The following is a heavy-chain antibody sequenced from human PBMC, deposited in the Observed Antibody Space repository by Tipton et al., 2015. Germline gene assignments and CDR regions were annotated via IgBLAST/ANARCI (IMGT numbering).Heavy chain of an antibody. J-gene: IGHJ4*02. Sequence: LSLTCAASGFTFSNYEMNWVRQAPGKGLEWVSYISSSGKNRFYADSVEGRFTISRDNAKNTLYLQMSSLRDEDTAVYYCARDPDVGTSAPASGFDYWGRGTLVTVSS. CDR3: ARDPDVGTSAPASGFDY. CDR2: ISSSGKNR. V-gene: IGHV3-48*03. D-gene: IGHD2-2*01. CDR1: GFTFSNYE.